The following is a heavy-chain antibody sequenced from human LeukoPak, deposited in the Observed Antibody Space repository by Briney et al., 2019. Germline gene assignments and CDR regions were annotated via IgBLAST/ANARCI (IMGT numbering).Heavy chain of an antibody. CDR2: IYTSGST. CDR3: ASHYYDSSGYYPTYWYFDL. V-gene: IGHV4-4*07. J-gene: IGHJ2*01. Sequence: SETLSLTCTVSGGSIRSYYWSWIRQPAGKGLEWLGRIYTSGSTNYNPSLNSQVTMSIDTSKNQFSLKLRSVTAADTAVYYCASHYYDSSGYYPTYWYFDLWGRGTLVTVSS. D-gene: IGHD3-22*01. CDR1: GGSIRSYY.